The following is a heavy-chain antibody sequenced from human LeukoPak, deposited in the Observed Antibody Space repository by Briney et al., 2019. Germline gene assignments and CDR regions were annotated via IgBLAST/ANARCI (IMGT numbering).Heavy chain of an antibody. D-gene: IGHD5-12*01. CDR2: INHSGST. J-gene: IGHJ6*02. CDR3: AREVRRNIVVDYGMDV. CDR1: GGSINGNDYY. Sequence: SETLSLTCTVSGGSINGNDYYWSWIRQPPGKGLEWIGEINHSGSTNYNPSLKSRVTISVDTSKNQFSLKLSSVTAADTAVYYCAREVRRNIVVDYGMDVWGQGTTVTVSS. V-gene: IGHV4-39*07.